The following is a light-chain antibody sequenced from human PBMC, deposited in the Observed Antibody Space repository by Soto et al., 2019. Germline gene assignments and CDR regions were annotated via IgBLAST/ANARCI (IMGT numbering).Light chain of an antibody. CDR2: GAS. CDR1: QSVSRDF. Sequence: EIVLTQSPGTLSLSPGERATLSCGASQSVSRDFLAWYQQKPGQAPRLLIYGASKRATGIPDRFSGSGSGTAFTLTISRLEPEDYAVYYCQQYGSSQWTFGQGTKVELK. V-gene: IGKV3-20*01. J-gene: IGKJ1*01. CDR3: QQYGSSQWT.